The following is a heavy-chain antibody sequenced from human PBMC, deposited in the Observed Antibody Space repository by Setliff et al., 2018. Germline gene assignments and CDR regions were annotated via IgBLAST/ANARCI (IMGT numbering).Heavy chain of an antibody. V-gene: IGHV3-30*07. CDR3: AKDTYYYDSSGYYVFDY. J-gene: IGHJ4*02. D-gene: IGHD3-22*01. CDR1: GFTFSTYP. Sequence: LRLSCAASGFTFSTYPMHWVRQAPGKGLEWVAVISYDGINKYYADSVRGRFTISRDHSKNTLYLQMNSLRVEDTAVYYCAKDTYYYDSSGYYVFDYWGQGTLVTVSS. CDR2: ISYDGINK.